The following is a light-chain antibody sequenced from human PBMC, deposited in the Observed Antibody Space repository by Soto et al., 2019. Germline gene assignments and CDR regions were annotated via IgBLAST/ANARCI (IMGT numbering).Light chain of an antibody. Sequence: QSALTQPASVSGSPGQSITVSCTGISSDVGVSISVSWYQQHPGKAPRLIIFDVNNRPSGVSPRFSGSKSGNTASLTISGLQAEDEAHYFCTSYKRGCLYVFGSGTKLTVL. CDR1: SSDVGVSIS. CDR3: TSYKRGCLYV. CDR2: DVN. V-gene: IGLV2-14*03. J-gene: IGLJ1*01.